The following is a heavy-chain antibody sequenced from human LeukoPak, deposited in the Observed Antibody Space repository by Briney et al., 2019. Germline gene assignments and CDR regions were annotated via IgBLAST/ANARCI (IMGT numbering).Heavy chain of an antibody. V-gene: IGHV1-8*01. D-gene: IGHD6-13*01. Sequence: ASVKVSCKASGYTFTSYDINWVRQATGQGLEWMGWMNPNSGNTGYAQKFQGRVTMTRNTSISTAYMELSSLRSEDTAVYYCPRGRRAAAGTALDYWGQGTLVTVSS. CDR2: MNPNSGNT. CDR1: GYTFTSYD. CDR3: PRGRRAAAGTALDY. J-gene: IGHJ4*02.